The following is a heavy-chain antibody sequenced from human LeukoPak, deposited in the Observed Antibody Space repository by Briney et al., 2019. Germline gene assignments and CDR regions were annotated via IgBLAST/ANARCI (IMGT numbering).Heavy chain of an antibody. CDR2: IYYSGST. J-gene: IGHJ6*03. CDR3: ARVPRSYYYYYYMDV. Sequence: SQTLSLTCTVSGGSISSYYWSWIRQPPGKGLEWIGYIYYSGSTNYNPSLKSRVTISADTSKNQFSLKLSSVTAADTAVYYCARVPRSYYYYYYMDVWGKGTTVTVSS. CDR1: GGSISSYY. V-gene: IGHV4-59*01.